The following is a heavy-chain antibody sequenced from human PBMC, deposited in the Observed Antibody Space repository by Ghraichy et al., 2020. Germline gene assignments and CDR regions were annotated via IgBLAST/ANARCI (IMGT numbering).Heavy chain of an antibody. CDR1: GFTFSSYS. V-gene: IGHV3-21*01. D-gene: IGHD2/OR15-2a*01. J-gene: IGHJ4*02. Sequence: LSLTCAASGFTFSSYSMNWVRQAPGKGLEWVSSISSSSSYIYYADSVKGRFTISRDNAKNSLSLQMNSLRAEDTAVYYCAPSGLKYYYWGQGTLVTVSS. CDR3: APSGLKYYY. CDR2: ISSSSSYI.